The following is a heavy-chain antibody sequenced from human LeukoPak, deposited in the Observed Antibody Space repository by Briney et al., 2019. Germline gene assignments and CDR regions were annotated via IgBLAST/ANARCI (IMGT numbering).Heavy chain of an antibody. CDR2: INPSGGST. V-gene: IGHV1-46*01. Sequence: ASVKVSCKASGYTFTSYYMHWVRQAPGQGLERMGIINPSGGSTSYAQKFQGRVTMTRDTSTSTVYMELSSLRSEDTAVYYCATVGKTGGYSYGSPYGLTDWGQGTLVTVSS. D-gene: IGHD5-18*01. CDR3: ATVGKTGGYSYGSPYGLTD. J-gene: IGHJ4*02. CDR1: GYTFTSYY.